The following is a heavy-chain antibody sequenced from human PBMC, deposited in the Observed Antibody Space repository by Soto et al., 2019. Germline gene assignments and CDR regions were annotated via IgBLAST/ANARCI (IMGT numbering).Heavy chain of an antibody. CDR3: AKGRGQNCNFDY. Sequence: EVQLLESGGGSVQPGGSLRLSCVASGFTFSRYAMNWVRRPPGKGLEWVSSISGSGGTAYYADSVKGRFSISRDSLVNTLYLQMNSLRAEDTAVYYCAKGRGQNCNFDYWGQGTMVTVSP. V-gene: IGHV3-23*01. D-gene: IGHD3-10*01. CDR1: GFTFSRYA. CDR2: ISGSGGTA. J-gene: IGHJ4*02.